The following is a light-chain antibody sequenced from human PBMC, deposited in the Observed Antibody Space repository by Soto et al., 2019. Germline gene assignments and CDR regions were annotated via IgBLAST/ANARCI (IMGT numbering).Light chain of an antibody. V-gene: IGLV2-14*01. J-gene: IGLJ2*01. Sequence: QSALTQPASVSGSPGQSITISCTGTSSDVGAYGYVSWYQQHPGKAPKLMIYEVSYRPSGVSNRFSGSKSRNAASLTISGLQAEDEADYYCSSYTTSSTVVFGAGTKLTVL. CDR1: SSDVGAYGY. CDR2: EVS. CDR3: SSYTTSSTVV.